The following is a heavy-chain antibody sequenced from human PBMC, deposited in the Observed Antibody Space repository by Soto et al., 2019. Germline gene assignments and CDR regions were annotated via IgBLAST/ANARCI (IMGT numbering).Heavy chain of an antibody. CDR1: GFTFSSYA. D-gene: IGHD3-10*01. CDR2: ISDSGGST. CDR3: AKGTYYYGSAPYYFDY. V-gene: IGHV3-23*01. Sequence: GGSLRLSCAASGFTFSSYAMSWVRQAPGKGLEWVSGISDSGGSTYYADSVKGRFTISRDNSKNTLYLHMNSLRAEDTAVYYCAKGTYYYGSAPYYFDYRGQGTLVTVSS. J-gene: IGHJ4*02.